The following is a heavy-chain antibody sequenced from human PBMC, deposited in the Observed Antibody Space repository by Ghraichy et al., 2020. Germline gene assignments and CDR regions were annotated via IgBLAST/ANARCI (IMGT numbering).Heavy chain of an antibody. CDR3: ARVSGSSSDYYGMDV. D-gene: IGHD6-6*01. CDR2: ISSSSSYI. Sequence: GGSLRLSCAASGFTFSSYSMNWVRQAPGKGLEWVSSISSSSSYIYYADSVKGRFTISRDNAKNSLYLQMNSLRAEDTAVYYCARVSGSSSDYYGMDVWGQGTTVTVSS. CDR1: GFTFSSYS. J-gene: IGHJ6*02. V-gene: IGHV3-21*01.